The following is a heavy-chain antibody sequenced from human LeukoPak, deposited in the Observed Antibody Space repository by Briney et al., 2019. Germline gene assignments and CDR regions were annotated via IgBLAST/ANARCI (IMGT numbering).Heavy chain of an antibody. D-gene: IGHD3-22*01. V-gene: IGHV3-7*01. J-gene: IGHJ3*02. CDR1: GFTFSSYW. CDR2: IKQDGSEK. CDR3: ARVWNDYDSSGYTHENDAFDI. Sequence: GGSLRLSCAASGFTFSSYWMSWVRQAPGKGLEWVANIKQDGSEKYYVDSVKGRFTISRDNAKNSLYLQMNSLRAEDTAVYYCARVWNDYDSSGYTHENDAFDIWGQGTMVTVSS.